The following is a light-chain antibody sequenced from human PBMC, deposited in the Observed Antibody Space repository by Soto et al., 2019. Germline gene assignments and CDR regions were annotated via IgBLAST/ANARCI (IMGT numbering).Light chain of an antibody. CDR1: SSDIGGYNY. CDR3: SSYTSSNTLV. V-gene: IGLV2-14*01. Sequence: QSVLTQPASVSGSPGQSITISCTGGSSDIGGYNYVSWFQQHPGKVPKLMIYEVTNRPSGVSNRFSGSKSGSTASLTISGLQDEDDADYYCSSYTSSNTLVFGTGTKVTVL. CDR2: EVT. J-gene: IGLJ1*01.